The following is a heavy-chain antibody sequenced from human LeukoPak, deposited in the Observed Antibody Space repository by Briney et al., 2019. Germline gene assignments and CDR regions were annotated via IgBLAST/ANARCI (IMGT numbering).Heavy chain of an antibody. Sequence: SETLSLTCAXYGGSFSGYYWSWIRQPPGKGLEWIGEINHSGSTNYNPSLKSRVTISVDTSKNQFSLKLSSVTAADTAVYYCASTGARYYYDSSGPRPLGYWGQGTLVTVSS. V-gene: IGHV4-34*01. J-gene: IGHJ4*02. CDR1: GGSFSGYY. CDR2: INHSGST. D-gene: IGHD3-22*01. CDR3: ASTGARYYYDSSGPRPLGY.